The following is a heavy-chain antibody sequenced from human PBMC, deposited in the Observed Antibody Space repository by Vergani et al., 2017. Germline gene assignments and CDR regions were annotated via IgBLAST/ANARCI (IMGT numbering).Heavy chain of an antibody. Sequence: VQLVQSGAEVKKPGASMKVSCKASGYTFTSYGISWVRQAPGQGLEWMGWNSAYNGNTNYAQKLQGRVTMTTDTSTSTAYMELRSLRSDDTAVYYCARDHCGGDCPIGPNAFDIWGQGTMVTVSS. CDR2: NSAYNGNT. CDR1: GYTFTSYG. J-gene: IGHJ3*02. V-gene: IGHV1-18*01. CDR3: ARDHCGGDCPIGPNAFDI. D-gene: IGHD2-21*01.